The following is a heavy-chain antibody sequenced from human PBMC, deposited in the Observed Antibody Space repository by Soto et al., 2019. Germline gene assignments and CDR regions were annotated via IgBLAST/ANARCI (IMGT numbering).Heavy chain of an antibody. D-gene: IGHD2-2*02. CDR1: GFTFSSYA. J-gene: IGHJ2*01. CDR3: ARGRAGYCSSTSCYTSWYFDL. CDR2: ISYDGSNK. Sequence: PGGSLRLSCAASGFTFSSYAMHWVRQAPGKGLEWVAVISYDGSNKYYADSVKGRFTISRDNSKNTLYLQMNSLRAEDTAVYYYARGRAGYCSSTSCYTSWYFDLWGRGTLVTVSS. V-gene: IGHV3-30-3*01.